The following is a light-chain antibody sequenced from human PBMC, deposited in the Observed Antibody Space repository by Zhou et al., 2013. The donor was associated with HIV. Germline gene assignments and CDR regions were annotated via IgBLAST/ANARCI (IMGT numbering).Light chain of an antibody. Sequence: QSALTQPASVSGSPGQSIAISCTGTSSDVGSYNRASWYQQSPGTGPKLMIYEVSNRPSGVPDRFSGSKSGNTASLTISGLQAEDEADYYCSSYSSSSTLYVFGTGTKVTVL. CDR2: EVS. J-gene: IGLJ1*01. CDR1: SSDVGSYNR. V-gene: IGLV2-18*02. CDR3: SSYSSSSTLYV.